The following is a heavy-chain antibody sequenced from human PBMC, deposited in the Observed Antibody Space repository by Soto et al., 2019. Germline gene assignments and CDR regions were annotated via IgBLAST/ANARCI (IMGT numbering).Heavy chain of an antibody. J-gene: IGHJ4*02. V-gene: IGHV1-8*01. CDR2: MNPNSGNT. Sequence: QVQLVQSGAEVKKPGASVKVSCKASGYTFTSYDINWVRQATGQGLEWMGWMNPNSGNTGYAQKFQGRVTITADESTSTAYMDLSSLRSEDTAVYYCATDGGYSSGWFDYWGQGTLVTVSS. CDR3: ATDGGYSSGWFDY. CDR1: GYTFTSYD. D-gene: IGHD6-19*01.